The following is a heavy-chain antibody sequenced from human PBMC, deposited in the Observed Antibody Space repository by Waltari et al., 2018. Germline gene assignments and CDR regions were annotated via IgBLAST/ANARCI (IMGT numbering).Heavy chain of an antibody. Sequence: QVQLVESGGGVVQPGRSLRLSCAASGFTFSSYGMPWVRQAPGKGLEWVAVIWYDGSNKYYADSVKGRFTISRDNSKNTLYLQMNSLRAEDTAMYYCAKGVSPSQLGMDVWGQGTTVTVSS. V-gene: IGHV3-30*18. CDR2: IWYDGSNK. D-gene: IGHD1-1*01. CDR1: GFTFSSYG. J-gene: IGHJ6*02. CDR3: AKGVSPSQLGMDV.